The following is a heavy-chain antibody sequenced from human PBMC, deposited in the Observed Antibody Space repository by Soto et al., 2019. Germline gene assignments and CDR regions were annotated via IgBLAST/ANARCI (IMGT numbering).Heavy chain of an antibody. CDR1: GGSITSRAHY. CDR3: ARDKITGLFDY. V-gene: IGHV4-34*01. CDR2: INHSGST. D-gene: IGHD2-8*02. J-gene: IGHJ4*02. Sequence: SETLSLTCAVSGGSITSRAHYWTWIRQPPGTGLEWIGEINHSGSTNYNPSLKSRVTISVDTSKNQFSLKLTSVTAADTAVYYCARDKITGLFDYWGQGTLVTVSS.